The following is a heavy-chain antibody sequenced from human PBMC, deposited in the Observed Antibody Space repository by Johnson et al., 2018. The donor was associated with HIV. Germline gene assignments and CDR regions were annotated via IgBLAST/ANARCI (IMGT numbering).Heavy chain of an antibody. Sequence: VQLVESGGDSVQPGGSLRLSCAASGFIFSNYWMHWVRQAPGKGLIWVACIKTDGSDTNYADSVKGRFTISRDNAKNTVYLQMNSLRAEDTAVYYCARDASYYGSANDAFDIWGQGTMVTVSS. CDR3: ARDASYYGSANDAFDI. CDR2: IKTDGSDT. D-gene: IGHD3-10*01. V-gene: IGHV3-74*01. CDR1: GFIFSNYW. J-gene: IGHJ3*02.